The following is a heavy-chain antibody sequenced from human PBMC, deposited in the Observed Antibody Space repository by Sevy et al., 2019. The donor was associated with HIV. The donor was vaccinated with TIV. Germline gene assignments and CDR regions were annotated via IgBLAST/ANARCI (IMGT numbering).Heavy chain of an antibody. J-gene: IGHJ4*02. Sequence: GGSLRLSCAASGFIFSNAWMNWVRQAPGKGLEWVGRIKSKIDGGTTAYPALVKGRFTISRDESKSTLYLQINSLKIEDTAVYFCATERGYTHGALHYWGQGTLVTVSS. V-gene: IGHV3-15*01. CDR2: IKSKIDGGTT. CDR1: GFIFSNAW. D-gene: IGHD5-18*01. CDR3: ATERGYTHGALHY.